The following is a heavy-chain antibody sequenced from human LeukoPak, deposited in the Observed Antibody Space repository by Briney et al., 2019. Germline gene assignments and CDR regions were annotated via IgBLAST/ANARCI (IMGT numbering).Heavy chain of an antibody. Sequence: ASVKVSCKASGYTFTSYDINWVRQATGQGLEWMGWMNPNSGNTGYAHKFQGRVTMTRNTSISTAYMELSSLRSEDTAVYYCVRQWDGVVPFTCPVDPSGQGTLVTVSS. CDR1: GYTFTSYD. CDR3: VRQWDGVVPFTCPVDP. V-gene: IGHV1-8*01. CDR2: MNPNSGNT. J-gene: IGHJ5*02. D-gene: IGHD2-2*01.